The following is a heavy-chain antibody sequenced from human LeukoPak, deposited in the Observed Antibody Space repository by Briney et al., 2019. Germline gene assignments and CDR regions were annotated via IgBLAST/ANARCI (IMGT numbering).Heavy chain of an antibody. CDR1: GGTFSSYA. CDR2: IIPIFGTA. Sequence: SVKVSCKASGGTFSSYAISWVRQAPGQGLEWMGGIIPIFGTANYAQKFQGRVTITADESTSTAYMELSSLRSDDTAVYYCARVDIGYYDSSGYTDWGQGTLVTVSS. D-gene: IGHD3-22*01. V-gene: IGHV1-69*13. J-gene: IGHJ4*02. CDR3: ARVDIGYYDSSGYTD.